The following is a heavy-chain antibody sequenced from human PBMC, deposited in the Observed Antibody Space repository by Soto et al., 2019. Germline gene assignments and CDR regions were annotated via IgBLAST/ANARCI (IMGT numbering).Heavy chain of an antibody. D-gene: IGHD5-12*01. Sequence: QVQLQESGPRLVKPSETLSVTCSVAGGSIRDFYWSWIRQFAGMGLDWIGRLYVSWSPNYNTSLNNRVTMSANKSVNQFSLTLTTVTASDDAICYCAKMYNIGYYRPEGDFYSYSMDVWGQGTTVTVSS. V-gene: IGHV4-4*07. CDR3: AKMYNIGYYRPEGDFYSYSMDV. J-gene: IGHJ6*02. CDR2: LYVSWSP. CDR1: GGSIRDFY.